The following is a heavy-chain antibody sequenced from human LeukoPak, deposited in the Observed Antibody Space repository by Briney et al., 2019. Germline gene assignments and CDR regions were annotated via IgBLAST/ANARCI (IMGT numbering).Heavy chain of an antibody. CDR3: AREYCSGTSCPKPYYYYYYMDV. CDR1: GFTFTTYG. CDR2: IGGSGTRT. Sequence: GTLRLSCSASGFTFTTYGMNWVRQAPGKGLEWVSGIGGSGTRTYYADSVKGRFTISRDNSKYTLSLQMSSLRAEDTAVYYCAREYCSGTSCPKPYYYYYYMDVWGKGTTVTVSS. D-gene: IGHD2-2*01. V-gene: IGHV3-23*01. J-gene: IGHJ6*03.